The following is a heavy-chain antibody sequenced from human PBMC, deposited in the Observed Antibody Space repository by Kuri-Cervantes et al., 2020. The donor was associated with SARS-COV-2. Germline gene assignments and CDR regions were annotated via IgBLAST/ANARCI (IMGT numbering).Heavy chain of an antibody. CDR2: IFYSGST. CDR1: GGSISSYY. V-gene: IGHV4-39*01. J-gene: IGHJ2*01. CDR3: ERHESVTGDWYFDL. D-gene: IGHD7-27*01. Sequence: SETLSLTCTVSGGSISSYYWAWIRQPPGKGLEWIASIFYSGSTYYNPSLKSRVTISVDTSKDQFSLKLSSVTAADRAVYYCERHESVTGDWYFDLWGRGTPVTVSS.